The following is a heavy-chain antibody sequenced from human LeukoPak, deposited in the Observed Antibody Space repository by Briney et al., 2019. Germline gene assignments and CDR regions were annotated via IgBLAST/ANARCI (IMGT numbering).Heavy chain of an antibody. V-gene: IGHV1-18*01. J-gene: IGHJ6*02. CDR1: GYTFTNYG. CDR3: ARDRVAGPFSYYGMDV. CDR2: ISAYNGNT. Sequence: ASVKVSCKASGYTFTNYGISWVRQAPGQGLEWMGWISAYNGNTNYAQKLQGRVTMTTDTSTSTAYMELRSLRSDDTAVYYCARDRVAGPFSYYGMDVWGQGTTVTVSS. D-gene: IGHD6-19*01.